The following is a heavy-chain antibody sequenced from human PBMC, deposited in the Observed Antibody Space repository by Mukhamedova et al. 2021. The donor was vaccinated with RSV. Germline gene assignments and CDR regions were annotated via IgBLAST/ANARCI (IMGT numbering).Heavy chain of an antibody. V-gene: IGHV5-51*01. Sequence: IGWVRQMPGKGLEWMGIIYPGDSDTRYSPSFQGQVTISADKSISTAYLQWSSLKASDTAMYYCARHNVPASHTSEFDPWGQGTLV. CDR3: ARHNVPASHTSEFDP. J-gene: IGHJ5*02. D-gene: IGHD2-2*01. CDR2: IYPGDSDT.